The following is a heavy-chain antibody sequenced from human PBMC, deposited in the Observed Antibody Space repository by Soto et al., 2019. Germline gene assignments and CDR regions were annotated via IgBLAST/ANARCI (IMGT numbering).Heavy chain of an antibody. J-gene: IGHJ4*02. CDR3: ARSVGAALSDY. CDR1: GYTFTSYA. V-gene: IGHV1-3*01. CDR2: INAGNGNT. Sequence: QVQLVQSGAEVKKPGASVKVSCKASGYTFTSYAMNWVRQAPGQRLEWMGWINAGNGNTKYSQKFQGRITITRDTSASTAYMELSSLRSEDTAVYYCARSVGAALSDYWGQGTLVTVSS. D-gene: IGHD1-26*01.